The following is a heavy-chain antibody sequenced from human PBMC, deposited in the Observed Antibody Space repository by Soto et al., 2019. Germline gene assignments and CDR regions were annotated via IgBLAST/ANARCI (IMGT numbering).Heavy chain of an antibody. V-gene: IGHV1-2*06. CDR3: GRDGVGATPLGWFDP. J-gene: IGHJ5*02. CDR2: INPRSGDT. Sequence: APVKVSCKASGYTFIGYYIHWVRQAPGQGLEWMGRINPRSGDTTYAQKFQGRLTMTRDTSISTAYMELTSLRSDDTAVYYCGRDGVGATPLGWFDPWGQGSLVTVSS. D-gene: IGHD1-26*01. CDR1: GYTFIGYY.